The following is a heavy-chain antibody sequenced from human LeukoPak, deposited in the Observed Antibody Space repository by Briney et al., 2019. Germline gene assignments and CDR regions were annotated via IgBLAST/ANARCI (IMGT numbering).Heavy chain of an antibody. V-gene: IGHV1-2*02. Sequence: ASVKVSCKASGYTFTGYYLHWVQQAPGQGLEWVGWINPNSGGTNYAQKFQGRVTMTRDTSITTVYMELSRLRSDDTAVYYCSREDYWGQGTLVTVSS. CDR2: INPNSGGT. J-gene: IGHJ4*02. CDR1: GYTFTGYY. CDR3: SREDY.